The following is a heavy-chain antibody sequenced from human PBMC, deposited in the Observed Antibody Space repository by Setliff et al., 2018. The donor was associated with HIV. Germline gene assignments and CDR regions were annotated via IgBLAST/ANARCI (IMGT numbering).Heavy chain of an antibody. J-gene: IGHJ4*02. Sequence: PSETLSLTCNVSGGSISKHYYWGWIRQPPDKGLEWIGSFHYSGSTNYNPSLKSRVTISVDTSKNQFSLKLSSVTAADTAVYYCARGGIAAAGIGYWGQGTLVTVSS. V-gene: IGHV4-59*08. D-gene: IGHD6-13*01. CDR2: FHYSGST. CDR3: ARGGIAAAGIGY. CDR1: GGSISKHYY.